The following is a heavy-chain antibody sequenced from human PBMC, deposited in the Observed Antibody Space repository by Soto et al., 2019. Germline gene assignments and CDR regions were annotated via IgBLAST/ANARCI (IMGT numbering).Heavy chain of an antibody. CDR1: GYTFTSYD. CDR2: MNPNSGNT. Sequence: QVQLVQSGAEVKKPGASVKVSCKASGYTFTSYDINWVRQATGQGLEWMGWMNPNSGNTGYAQKFQGRVTMTRNTSISTAYMELSSLRSEDTAVYCCARGVWNYPYYYYGMDVWGKGTTVTVSS. V-gene: IGHV1-8*01. J-gene: IGHJ6*04. D-gene: IGHD1-7*01. CDR3: ARGVWNYPYYYYGMDV.